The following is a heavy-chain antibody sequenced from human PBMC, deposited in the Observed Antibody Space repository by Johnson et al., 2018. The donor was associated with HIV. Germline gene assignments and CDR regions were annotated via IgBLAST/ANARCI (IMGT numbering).Heavy chain of an antibody. CDR1: GFTVSSNY. V-gene: IGHV3-66*02. J-gene: IGHJ3*02. CDR3: ARSFRTIAARPDAFDI. D-gene: IGHD6-6*01. CDR2: IYSGSST. Sequence: EQLVESGGGVVQPGRSLRLSCAASGFTVSSNYMSWVRQAPGKGLEWVSLIYSGSSTYHVDSVKGRFTISRDNSKNTLFLQMNSLRAEDTAVYYCARSFRTIAARPDAFDIWGQGTMVTVSS.